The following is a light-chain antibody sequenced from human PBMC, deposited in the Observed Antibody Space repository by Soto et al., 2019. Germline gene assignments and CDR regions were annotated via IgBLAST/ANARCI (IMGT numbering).Light chain of an antibody. CDR2: EVT. Sequence: QSALTQPPSASGSPGQSVTISCSGTSSDIGAYNYVSWYQQHPGKAPKLLISEVTKRPSWVPDRFSGSKSGNTASLTVSGLQGDDEADYYCSSYGGNNNYVIFGGGTKLTVL. CDR1: SSDIGAYNY. V-gene: IGLV2-8*01. J-gene: IGLJ2*01. CDR3: SSYGGNNNYVI.